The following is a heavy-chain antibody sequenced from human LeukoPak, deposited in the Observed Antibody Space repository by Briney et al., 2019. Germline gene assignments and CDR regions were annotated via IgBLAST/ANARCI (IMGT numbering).Heavy chain of an antibody. CDR3: ARDRGDPDYYFDQ. CDR1: GFTFSSYG. Sequence: PGRYLRLSCAASGFTFSSYGIHWVRQAPGKGLEWVAVVWYDGSEKYYADSVKGRFTISRDNSKNTLYLQMNSLRAEDTAIYYCARDRGDPDYYFDQWGQGTLVTVSS. V-gene: IGHV3-33*01. CDR2: VWYDGSEK. J-gene: IGHJ4*02. D-gene: IGHD7-27*01.